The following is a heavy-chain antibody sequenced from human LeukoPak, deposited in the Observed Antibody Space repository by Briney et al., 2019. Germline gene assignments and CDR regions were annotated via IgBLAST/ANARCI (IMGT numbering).Heavy chain of an antibody. Sequence: SETLSLTCAVYGGSFSGYYWSWIRQPPGKGLEWIGYIYYSGSTNYNPSLKSRVTISVDTSKNQFSLKLSSVTAADTAVYYCARGVYGAYFDYWGQGTLVTVSS. CDR2: IYYSGST. J-gene: IGHJ4*02. CDR1: GGSFSGYY. CDR3: ARGVYGAYFDY. D-gene: IGHD4-17*01. V-gene: IGHV4-59*01.